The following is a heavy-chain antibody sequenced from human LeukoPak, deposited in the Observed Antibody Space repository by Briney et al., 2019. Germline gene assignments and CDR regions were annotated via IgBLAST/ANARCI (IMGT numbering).Heavy chain of an antibody. V-gene: IGHV3-53*01. J-gene: IGHJ4*02. Sequence: TGGSLRLSCAVSGFTVSTNHMTWVRQAPGKGLEWVSAINDVDTPYYADTVRGRFTISRDSAKNTLYLQMKSLRAEDTAVYYCARDMIHSSGAFDSWGQGTLVTVSS. CDR2: INDVDTP. CDR1: GFTVSTNH. CDR3: ARDMIHSSGAFDS. D-gene: IGHD3-22*01.